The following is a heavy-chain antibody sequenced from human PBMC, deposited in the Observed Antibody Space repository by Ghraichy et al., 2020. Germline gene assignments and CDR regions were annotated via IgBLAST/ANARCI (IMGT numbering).Heavy chain of an antibody. D-gene: IGHD4-17*01. V-gene: IGHV4-59*01. CDR3: ARDLTTVATSFAFDI. J-gene: IGHJ3*02. CDR1: GGSINNYY. CDR2: IYYSGST. Sequence: GSLRLSCTVSGGSINNYYWSWIRQPPGKGLEWIGYIYYSGSTNYNASLKSRVTMSIDTSKNQFSLKLSSVTAADTAVYYCARDLTTVATSFAFDIWGQGTMVTVSS.